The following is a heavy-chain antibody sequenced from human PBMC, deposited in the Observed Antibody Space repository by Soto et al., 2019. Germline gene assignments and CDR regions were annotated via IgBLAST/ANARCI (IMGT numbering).Heavy chain of an antibody. Sequence: EVQLVESGGGLIQPGGSLRLSCAASGFTVRSNYMSWVRQAPGKGLEWVSGIYGGGSTYYAYSVKGRFTISRDNSKNKRYLQMNSLRYEDTAVYYGARDLVYWGQGTLVTVSS. CDR3: ARDLVY. CDR1: GFTVRSNY. CDR2: IYGGGST. V-gene: IGHV3-53*01. J-gene: IGHJ4*02.